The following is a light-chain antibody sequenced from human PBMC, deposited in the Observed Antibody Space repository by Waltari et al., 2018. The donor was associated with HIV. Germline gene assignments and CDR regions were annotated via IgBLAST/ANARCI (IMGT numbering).Light chain of an antibody. CDR3: CSHAGNLIFV. Sequence: QSALTQPHSVSGSPGQSLTISCTGTSSSVDTFVSWYQQHPGKVPKVIIYDVNKRPSGVPDRFSGSKSGNTSSLTISGLQAEYESDYYCCSHAGNLIFVFGTGTKVTVL. CDR1: SSSVDTF. J-gene: IGLJ1*01. V-gene: IGLV2-11*01. CDR2: DVN.